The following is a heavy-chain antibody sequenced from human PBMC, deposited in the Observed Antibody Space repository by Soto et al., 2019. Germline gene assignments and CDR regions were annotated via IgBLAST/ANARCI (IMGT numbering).Heavy chain of an antibody. Sequence: SVQVSCKASGFTFTSSAVQWVRQARGQRLEWIGWIVVGSGNTNYAQKFQERVTITRDMSTSTAYMELSSLRSEDTAVYYCAAETSGSYDYYGMDVWGQATTVTVS. J-gene: IGHJ6*02. V-gene: IGHV1-58*01. CDR3: AAETSGSYDYYGMDV. CDR2: IVVGSGNT. D-gene: IGHD1-26*01. CDR1: GFTFTSSA.